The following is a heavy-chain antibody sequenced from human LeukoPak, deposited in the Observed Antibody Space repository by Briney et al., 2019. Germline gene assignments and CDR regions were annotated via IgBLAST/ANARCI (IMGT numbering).Heavy chain of an antibody. Sequence: SETLSLTCTVSGGSISSGSYYWSRIRQPAGKGLEWIGRIYTSGSTNYNPSLKSRVTISVDTSKNQFSLKLRSVTAADTAVYYCASLSSNGYFDYWGQGTLVTVSS. V-gene: IGHV4-61*02. CDR3: ASLSSNGYFDY. D-gene: IGHD5/OR15-5a*01. CDR2: IYTSGST. J-gene: IGHJ4*02. CDR1: GGSISSGSYY.